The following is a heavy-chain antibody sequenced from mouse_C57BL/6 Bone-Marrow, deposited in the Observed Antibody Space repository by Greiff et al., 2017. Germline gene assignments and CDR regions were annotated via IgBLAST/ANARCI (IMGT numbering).Heavy chain of an antibody. CDR2: IDPENGDT. CDR1: GFNIKDDY. CDR3: TTIHLGGFAY. D-gene: IGHD3-3*01. J-gene: IGHJ3*01. V-gene: IGHV14-4*01. Sequence: VQLQQSGAELVRPGASVKLSCTASGFNIKDDYMHWVKQRPEQGLEWIGWIDPENGDTEYASKFQGKATITADTSSNSAYLQLCSLTSEDTAVYYCTTIHLGGFAYWGQGTLVTVSA.